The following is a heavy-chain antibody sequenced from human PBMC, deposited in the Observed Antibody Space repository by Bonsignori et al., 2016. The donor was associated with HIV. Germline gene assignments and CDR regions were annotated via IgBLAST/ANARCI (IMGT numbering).Heavy chain of an antibody. Sequence: WVRQAPGQGLEWLGWISAENGDTTYAQKFQGRVTMTIDPFTSTAHMELRSLRSDDTAVYYCARNSVGVLSPWGQGTLVTVSS. CDR2: ISAENGDT. CDR3: ARNSVGVLSP. D-gene: IGHD2-15*01. V-gene: IGHV1-18*01. J-gene: IGHJ5*02.